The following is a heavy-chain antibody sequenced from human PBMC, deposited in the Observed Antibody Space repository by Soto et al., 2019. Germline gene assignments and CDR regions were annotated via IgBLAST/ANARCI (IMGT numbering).Heavy chain of an antibody. J-gene: IGHJ6*02. Sequence: GASVKVSCKASGFTFTSSAVQWVRQARGQRLEWIGWIVVGSGNTNYAQKFQERVTITRDMSTSTANMELSSLRSEDTAVYYCAAGGFRWHLYYGMDVWGQGTTVTV. CDR3: AAGGFRWHLYYGMDV. CDR1: GFTFTSSA. D-gene: IGHD1-26*01. V-gene: IGHV1-58*01. CDR2: IVVGSGNT.